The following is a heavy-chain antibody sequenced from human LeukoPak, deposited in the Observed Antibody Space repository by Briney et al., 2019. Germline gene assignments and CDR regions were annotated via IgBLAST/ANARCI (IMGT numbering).Heavy chain of an antibody. J-gene: IGHJ4*02. D-gene: IGHD6-19*01. CDR3: AKYSSGWFYYFDY. V-gene: IGHV3-30-3*02. CDR1: GFTFSSYA. Sequence: GGSLRLSCAASGFTFSSYAMHWVRQAPGKGLEWVAVISYDGSNKYYADSVQGRFTISRENSKKTLYLQMNSPRAEDTAVYYCAKYSSGWFYYFDYWGQGTLVTVSS. CDR2: ISYDGSNK.